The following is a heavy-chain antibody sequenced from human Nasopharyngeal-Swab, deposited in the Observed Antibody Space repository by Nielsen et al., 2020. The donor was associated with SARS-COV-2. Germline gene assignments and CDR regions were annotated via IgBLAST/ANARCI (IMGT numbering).Heavy chain of an antibody. J-gene: IGHJ4*02. CDR1: GFTFSSYG. CDR3: AKQIVVPAAPYFDY. CDR2: ISYDGSNK. D-gene: IGHD2-2*01. Sequence: GGSLTLSCAASGFTFSSYGMHWVRQAPGKGLEWVAVISYDGSNKYYADSVKGRFTISRDNSKNTLYLQMNSLRAEDTAVYYCAKQIVVPAAPYFDYWGQGTLVTVSS. V-gene: IGHV3-30*18.